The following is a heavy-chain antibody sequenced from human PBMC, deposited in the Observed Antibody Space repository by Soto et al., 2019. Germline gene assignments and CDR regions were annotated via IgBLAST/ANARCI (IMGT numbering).Heavy chain of an antibody. CDR1: GGSISSSNW. V-gene: IGHV4-4*02. Sequence: ETLSLTCAVSGGSISSSNWWSWVRQPPGKGLEWIGEIYHSGSTNYNPSLKSRVTISVDKSKNQFSLKLSSVTAADTAVYYCARDYRRRHGGYYYGMDVWGQGTTVTVSS. J-gene: IGHJ6*02. CDR2: IYHSGST. CDR3: ARDYRRRHGGYYYGMDV. D-gene: IGHD3-16*02.